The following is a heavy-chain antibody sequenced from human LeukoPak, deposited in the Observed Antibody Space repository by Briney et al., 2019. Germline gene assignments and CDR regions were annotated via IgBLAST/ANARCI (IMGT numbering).Heavy chain of an antibody. CDR2: IRYDGSKK. CDR1: GFTFSSYC. Sequence: GRSLRLSCAASGFTFSSYCMDWVRQAPGKGRGWVAFIRYDGSKKCYADSVKGRITISRDNSKNTLYLQMNGLRAEDTAVYYCVKDIGDGICYPNGGYWGQGTLVIVSS. D-gene: IGHD2-21*01. CDR3: VKDIGDGICYPNGGY. J-gene: IGHJ4*02. V-gene: IGHV3-30*02.